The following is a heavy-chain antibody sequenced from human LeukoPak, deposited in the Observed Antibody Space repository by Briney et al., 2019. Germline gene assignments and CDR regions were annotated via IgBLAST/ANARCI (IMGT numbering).Heavy chain of an antibody. CDR3: ARAYGYSSSWYPY. CDR1: GGSFSGYY. D-gene: IGHD6-13*01. CDR2: IYHSGST. J-gene: IGHJ4*02. Sequence: PSETLSLTCAVYGGSFSGYYWSWIRQPPGKGLEWIGEIYHSGSTNYNPSLKSRVTISVDKSKNQFSLKLSSVTAADTAVYYCARAYGYSSSWYPYWGQGTLVTVSS. V-gene: IGHV4-34*01.